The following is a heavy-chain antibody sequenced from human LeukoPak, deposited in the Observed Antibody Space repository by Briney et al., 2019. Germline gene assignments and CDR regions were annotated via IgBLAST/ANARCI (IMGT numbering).Heavy chain of an antibody. V-gene: IGHV4-61*02. CDR3: ASRARVHAFDI. J-gene: IGHJ3*02. Sequence: SETLSLTCTVSGGSISSGSYYWSWIRQPAGKGLEWIGRIYTSGSTYYNPSLKSRVTISVDTSKNQFSLKLSSVTAADTAVYYCASRARVHAFDIWGQGTMVTVSS. CDR1: GGSISSGSYY. CDR2: IYTSGST.